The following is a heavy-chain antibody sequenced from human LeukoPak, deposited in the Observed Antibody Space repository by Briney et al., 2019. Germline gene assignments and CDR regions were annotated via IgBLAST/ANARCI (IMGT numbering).Heavy chain of an antibody. V-gene: IGHV4-39*01. D-gene: IGHD3-22*01. CDR2: IYYSGST. Sequence: SETLSLTCTVSGYSISSSSYYWGWIRQPPGKGLEWIGNIYYSGSTYCSASLRSRVTISIDTSKNQFSVRLSSVTAADTAVYYCASLSYYDRSGYYSFDDWGRGTLVIVSS. J-gene: IGHJ4*02. CDR1: GYSISSSSYY. CDR3: ASLSYYDRSGYYSFDD.